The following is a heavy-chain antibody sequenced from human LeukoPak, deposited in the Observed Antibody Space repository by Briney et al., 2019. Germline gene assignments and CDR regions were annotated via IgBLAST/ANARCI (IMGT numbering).Heavy chain of an antibody. CDR2: INHSGST. CDR3: ARLRGNYSSRRPPPYNYYMDV. V-gene: IGHV4-34*01. CDR1: GGSFSGYC. Sequence: SETLSLTCAVYGGSFSGYCWSWIRQPPGKGLEWIGEINHSGSTNYNPSLKSRVTISVDTSKNQFSLKLSSVTAADTAVYYCARLRGNYSSRRPPPYNYYMDVWGKGTTVTVSS. J-gene: IGHJ6*03. D-gene: IGHD6-13*01.